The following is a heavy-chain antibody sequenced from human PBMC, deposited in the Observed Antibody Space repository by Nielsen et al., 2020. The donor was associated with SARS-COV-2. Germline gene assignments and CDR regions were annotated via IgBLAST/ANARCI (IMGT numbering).Heavy chain of an antibody. CDR1: GYSFTSYW. J-gene: IGHJ4*02. V-gene: IGHV5-51*01. D-gene: IGHD2-15*01. Sequence: GESLKISCQGSGYSFTSYWIAWVRQMPGKGLEWMGIIYPGDSDTRYSPSFQGQVTISADKSISTAYLQWSSLKASDSARYYCATLDCSGGSCYRYWGQGTLVTVSS. CDR3: ATLDCSGGSCYRY. CDR2: IYPGDSDT.